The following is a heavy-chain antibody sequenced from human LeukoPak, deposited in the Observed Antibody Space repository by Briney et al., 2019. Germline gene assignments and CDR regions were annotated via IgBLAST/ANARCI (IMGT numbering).Heavy chain of an antibody. CDR1: GFTFSSYA. CDR3: AKMSAGSLHPDKIDY. J-gene: IGHJ4*02. V-gene: IGHV3-23*01. D-gene: IGHD3-16*01. Sequence: PGGSLRLSCAASGFTFSSYAMSWVRQAPGKGLEWVSAISGSGGSTYYADSVKGRFTISRDNSKNTLYLQMNSLRAEDTAVYYCAKMSAGSLHPDKIDYWGQGTLVTVSS. CDR2: ISGSGGST.